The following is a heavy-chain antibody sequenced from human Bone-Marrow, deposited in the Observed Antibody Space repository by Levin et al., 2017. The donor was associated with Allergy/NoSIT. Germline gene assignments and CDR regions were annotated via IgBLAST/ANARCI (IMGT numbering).Heavy chain of an antibody. J-gene: IGHJ6*03. CDR3: ARDFDYYYYMDV. CDR1: GASVNSGSYH. CDR2: IDYRGST. V-gene: IGHV4-61*01. Sequence: SETLSLTCTVSGASVNSGSYHWSWIRQTPGKGLEWIANIDYRGSTNYNPSLKSRVTLSADTWKNQLSLELRSVTAADTAVYYCARDFDYYYYMDVWGKGTT.